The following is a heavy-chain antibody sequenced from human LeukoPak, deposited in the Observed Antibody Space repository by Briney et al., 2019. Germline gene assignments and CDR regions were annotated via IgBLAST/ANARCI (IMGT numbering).Heavy chain of an antibody. D-gene: IGHD6-13*01. Sequence: SETLSLTCAVYGGSFSGYYWSWIRQPPGKGLEWIGEIYHSGSTNYNPSLKRRVTISVDKFKNQFSLKLSSVTAADTAVYYCASLPGIAAAGTFPGQSSSGWYKDRRRPRGYWYFDLWGRGTLVTVSS. V-gene: IGHV4-34*01. CDR3: ASLPGIAAAGTFPGQSSSGWYKDRRRPRGYWYFDL. J-gene: IGHJ2*01. CDR2: IYHSGST. CDR1: GGSFSGYY.